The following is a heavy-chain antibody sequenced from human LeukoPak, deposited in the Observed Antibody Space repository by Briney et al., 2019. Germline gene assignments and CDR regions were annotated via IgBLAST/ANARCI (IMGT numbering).Heavy chain of an antibody. CDR2: INPNSGGT. CDR1: GYTFTSYG. J-gene: IGHJ4*02. D-gene: IGHD5-24*01. CDR3: ARGYPGWLQLPPTDY. Sequence: GASVKVSCKASGYTFTSYGISWVRQAPGQGLERMGWINPNSGGTNYAQKFQGRVTMTRDTSISTAYMELSRLRSDDTAVYYCARGYPGWLQLPPTDYWGQGTLVTVSS. V-gene: IGHV1-2*02.